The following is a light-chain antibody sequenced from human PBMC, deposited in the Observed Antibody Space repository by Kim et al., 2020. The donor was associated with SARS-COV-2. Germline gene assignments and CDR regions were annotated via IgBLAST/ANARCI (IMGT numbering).Light chain of an antibody. Sequence: SPGQAASITCSGDKVGDRYACWYQQKPGQSPGLGIYQDSERPSGIPGRFSGSNSGNTATLTISGTQAMDEADYYCQAWDSSTGEVFGGGTQLTVL. V-gene: IGLV3-1*01. J-gene: IGLJ2*01. CDR3: QAWDSSTGEV. CDR1: KVGDRY. CDR2: QDS.